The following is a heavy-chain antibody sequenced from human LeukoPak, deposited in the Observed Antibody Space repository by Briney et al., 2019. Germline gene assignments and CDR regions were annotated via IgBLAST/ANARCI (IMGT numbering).Heavy chain of an antibody. CDR3: AKGSHYGDLLFEY. V-gene: IGHV3-23*01. D-gene: IGHD4-17*01. CDR1: GFTFSNYA. Sequence: GGSLRLSCAASGFTFSNYAMSWVRQAPEKGQEWVSALSGSADRTYYADSVKGRFTISRDNSKNTVYLQMNSLRAEDTAVYYCAKGSHYGDLLFEYWGQGTLVTVSS. J-gene: IGHJ4*02. CDR2: LSGSADRT.